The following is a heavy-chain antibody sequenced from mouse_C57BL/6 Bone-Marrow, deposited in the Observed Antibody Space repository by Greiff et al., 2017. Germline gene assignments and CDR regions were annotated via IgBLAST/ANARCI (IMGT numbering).Heavy chain of an antibody. V-gene: IGHV1-64*01. CDR1: GYTFTSYW. D-gene: IGHD2-3*01. CDR2: IHPNSGST. Sequence: QVQLKQPGAELVKPGASVKLSCKASGYTFTSYWMHWVKQRPGQGLEWIGMIHPNSGSTNYNEKFKSKATLTVDKSSSTAYMQLSSLTSEDSAVYYCARLRLLYFDYWGQGTTLTVSS. J-gene: IGHJ2*01. CDR3: ARLRLLYFDY.